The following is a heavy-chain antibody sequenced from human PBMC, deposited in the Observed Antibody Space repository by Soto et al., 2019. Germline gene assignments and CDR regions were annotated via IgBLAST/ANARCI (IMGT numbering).Heavy chain of an antibody. D-gene: IGHD6-19*01. CDR2: ISSSSSYI. Sequence: GGSLRLSCAASGFTFSSYSMNWVRQAPGKGLEWVSSISSSSSYIYYADSVKGRFTISRDNAKNSLYLQMNSLRAEDTAVYYCARCIAVAGDAFDIWGQGTMVTVSS. J-gene: IGHJ3*02. CDR3: ARCIAVAGDAFDI. CDR1: GFTFSSYS. V-gene: IGHV3-21*01.